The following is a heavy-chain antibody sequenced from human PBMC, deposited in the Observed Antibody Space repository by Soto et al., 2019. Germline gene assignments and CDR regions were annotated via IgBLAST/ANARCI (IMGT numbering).Heavy chain of an antibody. CDR3: AKKYYYDSSGYYYPAFDI. V-gene: IGHV3-23*01. J-gene: IGHJ3*02. CDR2: ISGSGGST. CDR1: GFTFSSYA. D-gene: IGHD3-22*01. Sequence: GGSLRLSCAASGFTFSSYAMSWVRQAPGKGLEWVSAISGSGGSTYYADSVKGRFTISRDNSKNTLYLQMNSLRAEDTAVYYCAKKYYYDSSGYYYPAFDIWGQGTMVTVS.